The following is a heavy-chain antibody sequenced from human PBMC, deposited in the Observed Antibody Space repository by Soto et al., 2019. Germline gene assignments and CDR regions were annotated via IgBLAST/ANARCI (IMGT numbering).Heavy chain of an antibody. D-gene: IGHD3-9*01. CDR3: ASAGILTGYYNRYYYGMDV. J-gene: IGHJ6*02. Sequence: EVQLLESGGGLVQPGGSLRLSCAASGFTFSSYAMSWVRQAPGKGLEWVSAISGSGGSTYYADSVKGRFTISRDNSKNTLYLQMNSLRAEDTAVYYCASAGILTGYYNRYYYGMDVWGQGTTVTVSS. V-gene: IGHV3-23*01. CDR2: ISGSGGST. CDR1: GFTFSSYA.